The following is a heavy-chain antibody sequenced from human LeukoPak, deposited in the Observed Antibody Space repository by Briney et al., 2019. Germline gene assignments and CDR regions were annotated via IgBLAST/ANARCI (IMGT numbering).Heavy chain of an antibody. J-gene: IGHJ4*02. V-gene: IGHV6-1*01. Sequence: SQTLSLTCAISGDSVYSNSAAWNWIRQSPSRGLEWLERTYYRSKWYNDYAVSVKSRITINPDTSKNQFSLQLNSVTPEDTAVYYCARDLTYYYDSSGYYPFDYWGQGTLVTVSS. D-gene: IGHD3-22*01. CDR2: TYYRSKWYN. CDR1: GDSVYSNSAA. CDR3: ARDLTYYYDSSGYYPFDY.